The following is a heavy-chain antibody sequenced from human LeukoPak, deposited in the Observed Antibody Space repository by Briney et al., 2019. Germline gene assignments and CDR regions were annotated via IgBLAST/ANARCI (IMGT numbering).Heavy chain of an antibody. V-gene: IGHV4-39*01. Sequence: SETLSLTCTVSGGSISSSSYYWGWIRQPPGKGLEWIGSIYYSGSTYYNPSLKSRVTISVDTSKNQFSLKLSSETAADTAVYYCARNSGWDYYFDYWGQGTLVTVSS. CDR2: IYYSGST. D-gene: IGHD6-19*01. J-gene: IGHJ4*02. CDR3: ARNSGWDYYFDY. CDR1: GGSISSSSYY.